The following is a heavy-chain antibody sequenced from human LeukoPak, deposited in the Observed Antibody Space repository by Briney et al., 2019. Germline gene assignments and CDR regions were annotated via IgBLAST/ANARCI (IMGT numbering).Heavy chain of an antibody. CDR1: GDSVSSGSHY. V-gene: IGHV4-61*01. D-gene: IGHD2-15*01. Sequence: SETLSLTCTVSGDSVSSGSHYWSWIRQPLGKGLEWIGYIYYSGSPNYSPSLESRVTISVDTSKNQFSLDLSSVTAADTAVYYCARAVFQYCSGGSCYSRNYYGVDVWGRGTTVTVSS. CDR2: IYYSGSP. CDR3: ARAVFQYCSGGSCYSRNYYGVDV. J-gene: IGHJ6*02.